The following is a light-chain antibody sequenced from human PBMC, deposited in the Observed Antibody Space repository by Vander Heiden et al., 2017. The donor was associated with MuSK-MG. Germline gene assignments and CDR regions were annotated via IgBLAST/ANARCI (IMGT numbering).Light chain of an antibody. V-gene: IGKV1-39*01. CDR2: AAS. CDR3: QQSDSTPLT. Sequence: DIQMTQSPSSLSASVGDRATITCRASQSISSYLNWYQQKPGKAPKLLIYAASSLQSGVPSRFSGSGSGTDFTLTISSLQPEDFATYYCQQSDSTPLTFGRGTKVDIK. J-gene: IGKJ3*01. CDR1: QSISSY.